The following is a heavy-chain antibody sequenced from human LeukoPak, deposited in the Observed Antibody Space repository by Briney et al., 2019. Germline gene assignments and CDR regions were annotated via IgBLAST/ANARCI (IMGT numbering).Heavy chain of an antibody. V-gene: IGHV1-2*02. CDR2: INPNSGGT. Sequence: PVASVKVSCKASGYIFTGYYMHWVRQAPGQGLEWMGWINPNSGGTNYAQKFQGRVTMTRDTSISTAYMELSRLRSDDTAVYYCAREEYGDRRYSNWGQGTLVTVSS. J-gene: IGHJ4*02. CDR1: GYIFTGYY. D-gene: IGHD4-17*01. CDR3: AREEYGDRRYSN.